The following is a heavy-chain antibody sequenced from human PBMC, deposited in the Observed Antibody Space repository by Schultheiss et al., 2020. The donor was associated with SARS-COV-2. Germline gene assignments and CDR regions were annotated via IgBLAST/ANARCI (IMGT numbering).Heavy chain of an antibody. CDR1: GGSFSGYY. D-gene: IGHD1-14*01. Sequence: SETLSLTCAVYGGSFSGYYWSWIRQPPGKGLEWIVEINHSGSTNYNPSLKSRVTISVDTSKNQFSLKLSSVTAADTAVYYCARQGPTTYYFDYWGQGTLVTVSS. CDR3: ARQGPTTYYFDY. V-gene: IGHV4-34*01. CDR2: INHSGST. J-gene: IGHJ4*02.